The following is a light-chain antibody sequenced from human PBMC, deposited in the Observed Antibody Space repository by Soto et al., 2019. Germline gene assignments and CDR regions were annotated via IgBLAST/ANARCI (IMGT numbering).Light chain of an antibody. J-gene: IGKJ2*01. CDR3: QQYYNSPHT. V-gene: IGKV4-1*01. Sequence: DIVMTQSPDSLAVSLGERATINCKSSQTVLSNSKNYFAWYQQKPGQPPKLLIYWASIRESGVPDRFSGSGSGTDFTLTISSLQAEDVAVYYCQQYYNSPHTFGQGTKLEIK. CDR2: WAS. CDR1: QTVLSNSKNY.